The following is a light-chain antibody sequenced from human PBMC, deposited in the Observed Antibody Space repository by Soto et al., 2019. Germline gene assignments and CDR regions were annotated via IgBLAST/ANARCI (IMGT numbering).Light chain of an antibody. V-gene: IGKV3-15*01. J-gene: IGKJ1*01. CDR2: GAS. CDR3: LHYYEWPRWT. Sequence: EIVMTQSPATLSVSPGGRATLSCRASQSISGTLAWYQQQPGQTPRLLIYGASTTATGIPARFSGSGAGTEFTLTISSLQSEDFAVYYCLHYYEWPRWTFGQGTKVDIK. CDR1: QSISGT.